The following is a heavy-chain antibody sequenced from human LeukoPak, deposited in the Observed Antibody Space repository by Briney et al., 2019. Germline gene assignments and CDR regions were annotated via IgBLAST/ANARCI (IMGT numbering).Heavy chain of an antibody. D-gene: IGHD2-21*02. J-gene: IGHJ4*02. Sequence: SETLSLTCAVYGGSFSGYYWSWLRQPPDKGLEWIGEIDHSGSTKYNPSLKSRVTMSLDTSKNQFSLKLSSVTAADTAVYYCARQVKTVQYFDYWGQGTLVTVSS. CDR3: ARQVKTVQYFDY. CDR2: IDHSGST. V-gene: IGHV4-34*01. CDR1: GGSFSGYY.